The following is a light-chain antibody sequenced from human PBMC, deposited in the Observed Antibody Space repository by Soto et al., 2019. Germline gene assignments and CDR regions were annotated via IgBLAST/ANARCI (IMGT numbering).Light chain of an antibody. CDR3: SSYTSSSSYV. CDR1: SSDVGGYNY. J-gene: IGLJ1*01. CDR2: EDS. V-gene: IGLV2-14*01. Sequence: QSALTQPASVSGSPGQSITISCTGTSSDVGGYNYVSWYQQHPGKAPKLMIYEDSNRPSGVSNRFSGSKSGNMASLTISGLQAEDEADYYCSSYTSSSSYVFGTGTKVTVL.